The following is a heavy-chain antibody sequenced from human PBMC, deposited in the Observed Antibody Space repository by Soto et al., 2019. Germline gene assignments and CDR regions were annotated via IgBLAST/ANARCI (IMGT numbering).Heavy chain of an antibody. Sequence: PGGSLRLSCAASGFTFSSYAMSWVRQAPGKGLEWVSAISGSGGSTYYADSVKGRFTISRDNSKDTLYLQMNSLRAEDTAVYYCAKVDYDSSGYWDYWGQGTLVTVSS. D-gene: IGHD3-22*01. CDR2: ISGSGGST. CDR1: GFTFSSYA. CDR3: AKVDYDSSGYWDY. J-gene: IGHJ4*02. V-gene: IGHV3-23*01.